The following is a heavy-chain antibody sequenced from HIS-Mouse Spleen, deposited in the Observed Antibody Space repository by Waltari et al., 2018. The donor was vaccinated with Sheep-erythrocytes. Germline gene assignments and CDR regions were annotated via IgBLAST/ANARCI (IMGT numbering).Heavy chain of an antibody. CDR2: ISYDGSNK. J-gene: IGHJ2*01. D-gene: IGHD1-1*01. CDR3: AKVRTVNYWYFDL. CDR1: GFTFSRYG. Sequence: QVQLVESGGGVVQPGRSLRLSCAASGFTFSRYGMHWVRPAPGKGLEWVAVISYDGSNKYYADSVKGRFTISRDNSKNTLYLQMNSLRAEDTAVYYCAKVRTVNYWYFDLWGRGTLVTVSS. V-gene: IGHV3-30*18.